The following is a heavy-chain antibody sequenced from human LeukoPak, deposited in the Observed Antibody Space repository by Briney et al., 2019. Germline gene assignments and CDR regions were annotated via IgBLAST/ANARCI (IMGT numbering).Heavy chain of an antibody. CDR1: GFTFSGSA. Sequence: AGGSLRPSCAASGFTFSGSAMHWVRQASGKGLEWVGRIRSKANSYATAYAASVKGRFTISRDDSKNTAYLQMNSLKTEDTAVYYCTRSGSVVVVVAATRHYYYGMDVWGKGTTVTVSS. J-gene: IGHJ6*04. V-gene: IGHV3-73*01. D-gene: IGHD2-15*01. CDR2: IRSKANSYAT. CDR3: TRSGSVVVVVAATRHYYYGMDV.